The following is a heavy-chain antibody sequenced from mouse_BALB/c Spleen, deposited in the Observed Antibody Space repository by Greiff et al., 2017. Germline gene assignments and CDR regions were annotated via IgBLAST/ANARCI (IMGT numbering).Heavy chain of an antibody. CDR3: TREGYDAGWYFDV. CDR1: GFTFSSYT. CDR2: ISSGGSYT. D-gene: IGHD2-2*01. J-gene: IGHJ1*01. Sequence: EVQGVESGGGLVKPGGSLKLSCAASGFTFSSYTMSWVRQTPEKRLEWVATISSGGSYTYYPDSVKGRFTISRDNAKNTLYLQMSSLKSEDTAMYYCTREGYDAGWYFDVWGAGTTVTVSS. V-gene: IGHV5-6-4*01.